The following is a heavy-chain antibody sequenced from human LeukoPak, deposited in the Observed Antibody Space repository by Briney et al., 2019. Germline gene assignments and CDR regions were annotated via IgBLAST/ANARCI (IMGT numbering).Heavy chain of an antibody. J-gene: IGHJ3*02. D-gene: IGHD3-22*01. CDR2: ISSSGSTI. Sequence: GGSLRLSCAASGFTFSDYYMSWIRQAPGKGLEWVSYISSSGSTIYYADSVKGRFTISRDNAKNSLYLQMNSLRAEDTAVYYCARAPRPYYDKNAFDIWGQGTTVTVSS. CDR1: GFTFSDYY. CDR3: ARAPRPYYDKNAFDI. V-gene: IGHV3-11*04.